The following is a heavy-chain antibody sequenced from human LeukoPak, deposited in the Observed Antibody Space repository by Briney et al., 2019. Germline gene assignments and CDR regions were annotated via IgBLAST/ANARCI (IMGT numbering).Heavy chain of an antibody. J-gene: IGHJ4*02. V-gene: IGHV3-9*01. CDR3: AKGDRRIAAAPIDY. CDR2: ISWNSGSI. D-gene: IGHD6-13*01. CDR1: GFTFDDYA. Sequence: PGGSLRLSCAASGFTFDDYAMHWVRQAPGKGLEWVSGISWNSGSIGYADSVKGRFTISRDNAKNSLYLQMNSLRAEDTALYYCAKGDRRIAAAPIDYWGQGTLVTVSS.